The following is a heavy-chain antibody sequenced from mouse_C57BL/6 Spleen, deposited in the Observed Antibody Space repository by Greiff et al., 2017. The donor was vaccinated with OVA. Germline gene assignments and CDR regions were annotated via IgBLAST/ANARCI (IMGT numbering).Heavy chain of an antibody. CDR1: GYTFTGYW. J-gene: IGHJ4*01. D-gene: IGHD1-1*01. Sequence: VQLVESGAELMKPGASVKLSCKATGYTFTGYWIEWVKQRPGHGLEWIGEILPGSGSTNYNEKFKGKATLTAYTSSNTAYMQISSLTTEDSAIYYCARWYYGSSYNYAMDYWGQGTSVTVSS. CDR3: ARWYYGSSYNYAMDY. V-gene: IGHV1-9*01. CDR2: ILPGSGST.